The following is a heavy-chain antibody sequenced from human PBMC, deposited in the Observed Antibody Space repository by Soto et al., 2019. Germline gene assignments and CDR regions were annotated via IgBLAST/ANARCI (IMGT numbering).Heavy chain of an antibody. CDR3: ARSREILGIYWLDP. CDR1: GGSISSYY. CDR2: IYYSGST. Sequence: SETLSLTCTVSGGSISSYYWSWIRQPPGKGLEWIGYIYYSGSTNYNPSLKSRVTISVDTSKNQFSLKLSSVTAADTAVYYCARSREILGIYWLDPWGNGTLVTVSS. V-gene: IGHV4-59*01. D-gene: IGHD1-26*01. J-gene: IGHJ5*02.